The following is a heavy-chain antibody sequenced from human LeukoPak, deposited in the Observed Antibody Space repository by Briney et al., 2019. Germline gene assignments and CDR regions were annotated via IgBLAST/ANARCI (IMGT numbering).Heavy chain of an antibody. CDR3: ARYDSAPGLDI. D-gene: IGHD3-22*01. Sequence: PSETLSLTCTVSGGSISSYYWSCIRQPPGKGLEWIGYIYYSGSTNYNPSLKSRVTISVDTSKNQFSLKLSSVTAADTAVYYCARYDSAPGLDIWGQGTMVTVSS. CDR2: IYYSGST. J-gene: IGHJ3*02. V-gene: IGHV4-59*01. CDR1: GGSISSYY.